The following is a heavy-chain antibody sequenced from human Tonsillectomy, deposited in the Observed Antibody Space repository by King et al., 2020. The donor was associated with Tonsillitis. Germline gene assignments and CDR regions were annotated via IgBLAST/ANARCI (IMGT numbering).Heavy chain of an antibody. V-gene: IGHV3-30*01. CDR3: ARDGGSNFFDY. Sequence: QLVQSGGGVVQPGRSLRLSCEASGFTSSSYDMHWVRQAPGKGLEWVAVISYDGSKKYYADSVKGRFTISRDNSENTLYLQMNSLRAEDTAVYFCARDGGSNFFDYWGQGTLVTVSS. CDR2: ISYDGSKK. CDR1: GFTSSSYD. J-gene: IGHJ4*02. D-gene: IGHD3-16*01.